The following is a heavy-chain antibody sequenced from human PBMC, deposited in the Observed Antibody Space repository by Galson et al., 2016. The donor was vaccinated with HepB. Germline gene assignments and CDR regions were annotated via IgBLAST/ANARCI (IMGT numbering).Heavy chain of an antibody. J-gene: IGHJ4*02. CDR1: GFTVSSNY. V-gene: IGHV3-9*01. Sequence: SLRLSCAASGFTVSSNYMSWVRQAPGKGLEWVSGISWNSGSIGYADSVKGRFTISRDNAKNSLYLQMNSLRAEDTALYYCAKGVGVVISSGYFDYWGQGTLVTVSS. CDR2: ISWNSGSI. D-gene: IGHD3-3*01. CDR3: AKGVGVVISSGYFDY.